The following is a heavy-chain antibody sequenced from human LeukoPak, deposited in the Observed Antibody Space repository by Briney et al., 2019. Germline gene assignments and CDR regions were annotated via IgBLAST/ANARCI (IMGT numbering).Heavy chain of an antibody. CDR1: GFTFRTYA. CDR3: AKGDDILTGYLSHFDY. V-gene: IGHV3-23*01. Sequence: PGGSLRLSCAASGFTFRTYAMNWVRQAPGKGLEWVSGISGSGDNTYYADSVKGRFTISRDNSKNTLYLQMNSLRAEDTAVYYCAKGDDILTGYLSHFDYWGQGTLVTVSS. D-gene: IGHD3-9*01. CDR2: ISGSGDNT. J-gene: IGHJ4*02.